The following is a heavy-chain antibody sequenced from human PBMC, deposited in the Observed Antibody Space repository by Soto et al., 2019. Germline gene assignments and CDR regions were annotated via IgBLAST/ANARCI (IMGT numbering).Heavy chain of an antibody. Sequence: ASVKVSCKASGYTFTSYGISWVRQAPGQGLEWMGWISAYNGNTNYAQKLQGRVTMTTDTSTSTAYMELRSLRSDDTAVYYCASIYCSSTSCYSFDPWGQGTLVTVSS. D-gene: IGHD2-2*01. CDR2: ISAYNGNT. J-gene: IGHJ5*02. V-gene: IGHV1-18*01. CDR1: GYTFTSYG. CDR3: ASIYCSSTSCYSFDP.